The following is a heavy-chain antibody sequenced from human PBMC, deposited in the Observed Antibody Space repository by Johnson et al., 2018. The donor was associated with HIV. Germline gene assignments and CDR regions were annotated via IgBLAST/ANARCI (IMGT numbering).Heavy chain of an antibody. Sequence: VQLVESGGGLVQPGGSLRLSCAASGFTFSSYDMHWVRQATGKGLEWVSAIGTAGDTYYPGSLKGRFTISGDIAKNSLYLQMNSLRADDTAIYYCARASQGAYDMWGQGTMVIVSS. V-gene: IGHV3-13*01. CDR3: ARASQGAYDM. J-gene: IGHJ3*02. CDR2: IGTAGDT. CDR1: GFTFSSYD.